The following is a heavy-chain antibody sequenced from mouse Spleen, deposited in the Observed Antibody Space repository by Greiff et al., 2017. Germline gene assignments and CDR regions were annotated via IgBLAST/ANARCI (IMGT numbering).Heavy chain of an antibody. CDR3: TRGLRLLGY. CDR2: IDPETGGT. CDR1: GYTFTDYE. J-gene: IGHJ2*01. D-gene: IGHD3-2*02. V-gene: IGHV1-15*01. Sequence: QVQLQQSGAELVRPGASVTLSCKASGYTFTDYEMHWVKQTPVHGLEWIGAIDPETGGTAYNQKFKGKAILTADKSSSTAYKELRSLTSEDSAVYYCTRGLRLLGYWGQGTTLTVSS.